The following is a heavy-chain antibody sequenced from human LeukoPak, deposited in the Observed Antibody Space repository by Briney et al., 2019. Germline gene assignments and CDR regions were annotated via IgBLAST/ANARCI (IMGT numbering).Heavy chain of an antibody. V-gene: IGHV3-7*01. CDR2: RKQDGSEK. CDR1: GFTFSSYW. Sequence: PGGTLRLSCAASGFTFSSYWMSWVRQAPGKGLERVANRKQDGSEKYYVDSVKGRFTISRDNAKNSLYLQMNSLRAEDTAVYYCARDRLVSNFLGYYYYGMDVWGQGTTVTVSS. D-gene: IGHD4-11*01. CDR3: ARDRLVSNFLGYYYYGMDV. J-gene: IGHJ6*02.